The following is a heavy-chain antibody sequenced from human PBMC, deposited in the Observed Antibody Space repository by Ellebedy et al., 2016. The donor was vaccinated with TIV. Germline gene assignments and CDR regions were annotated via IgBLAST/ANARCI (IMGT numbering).Heavy chain of an antibody. CDR2: ISHDGSSK. J-gene: IGHJ4*02. CDR3: ARDLNKSSGWYGGAAY. CDR1: GFTFDSYA. Sequence: GESLKISCVASGFTFDSYAMHWVRQAPGKGLEWVAVISHDGSSKYYADFEKGRISVSRENSMTTVYLEMNSLREEDTALYYCARDLNKSSGWYGGAAYWGQGTQVTVSS. V-gene: IGHV3-30-3*01. D-gene: IGHD6-19*01.